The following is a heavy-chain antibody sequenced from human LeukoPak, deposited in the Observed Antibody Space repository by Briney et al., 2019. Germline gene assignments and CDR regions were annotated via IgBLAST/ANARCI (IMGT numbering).Heavy chain of an antibody. J-gene: IGHJ4*02. CDR2: IYSSGNT. CDR3: ARTGPIAVAGVAY. V-gene: IGHV4-4*07. D-gene: IGHD6-19*01. Sequence: SETLSLTCIVSGGSISSYYWSWIRQPAGKGLEWIGRIYSSGNTNYNPSLKSRVTILVDKSKNQFSLKLSSVTAADTAVYYCARTGPIAVAGVAYWGQGTLVTVSS. CDR1: GGSISSYY.